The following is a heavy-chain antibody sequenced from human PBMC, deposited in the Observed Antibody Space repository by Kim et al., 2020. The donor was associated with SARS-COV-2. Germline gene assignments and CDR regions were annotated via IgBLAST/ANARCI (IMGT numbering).Heavy chain of an antibody. D-gene: IGHD6-19*01. CDR3: ARAYSSGWFN. J-gene: IGHJ4*02. Sequence: EKYYVDSVKGRFTISRDNAKNSLYLQMNSLRAEDTAVYYCARAYSSGWFNWGQGTLVTVSS. V-gene: IGHV3-7*01. CDR2: EK.